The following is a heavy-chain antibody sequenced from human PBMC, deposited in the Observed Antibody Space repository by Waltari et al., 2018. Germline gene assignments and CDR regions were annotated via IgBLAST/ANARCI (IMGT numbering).Heavy chain of an antibody. CDR1: GFIFRTSP. Sequence: QVQLVESGGGVVQPGRSRRLSCAASGFIFRTSPMHWVRQAPGKGLEWVAVTSHDESHKYYADSVKGRFTISKDNSKNTLYLQMNSLSTEDTAMYYCARDDRDGLPDYFDFWGQGTLVTVSS. V-gene: IGHV3-30*01. CDR2: TSHDESHK. D-gene: IGHD2-8*01. J-gene: IGHJ4*02. CDR3: ARDDRDGLPDYFDF.